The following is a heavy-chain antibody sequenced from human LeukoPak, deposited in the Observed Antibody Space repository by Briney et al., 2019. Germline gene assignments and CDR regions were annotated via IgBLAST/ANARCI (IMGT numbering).Heavy chain of an antibody. Sequence: SETLSLTCAVYGGSFSGYYWSWIRQPPGKGLEWIGEINHSGSTNYNPSLKSRVTISVDTSKNQFSLKLSSVTAADTAVYYCARAGIAAAGTIRGVKYFQHWGQGTLVTVSS. CDR3: ARAGIAAAGTIRGVKYFQH. J-gene: IGHJ1*01. V-gene: IGHV4-34*01. CDR2: INHSGST. D-gene: IGHD6-13*01. CDR1: GGSFSGYY.